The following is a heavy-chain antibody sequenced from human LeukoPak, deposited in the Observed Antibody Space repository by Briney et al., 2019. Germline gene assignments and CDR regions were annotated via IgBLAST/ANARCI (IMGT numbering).Heavy chain of an antibody. V-gene: IGHV1-46*01. CDR1: GYTFTDYY. CDR3: ARGRVSSSSWYSTYCYYFYMDV. J-gene: IGHJ6*03. Sequence: ASVKVSCKASGYTFTDYYMHWVRQAPGQGLEWMGIINPSGGSTTYAQKFQGRVTMTRDMSTSTVYMELSSLRSEDTAVYFCARGRVSSSSWYSTYCYYFYMDVWGKGTTVTVSS. CDR2: INPSGGST. D-gene: IGHD6-13*01.